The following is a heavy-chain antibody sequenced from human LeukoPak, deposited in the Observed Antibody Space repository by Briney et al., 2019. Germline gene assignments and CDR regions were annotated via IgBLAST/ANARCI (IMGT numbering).Heavy chain of an antibody. CDR3: ARGNNCVDY. CDR2: INHSGST. Sequence: SETLSLTCAVYGGSFSGYYWSWIRQPPGKGLEWIGEINHSGSTNYNPSLKSRVTISVDTSKNQFSLKLSSVTAADTAVYYYARGNNCVDYWGQGTLVTVSS. V-gene: IGHV4-34*01. J-gene: IGHJ4*02. CDR1: GGSFSGYY. D-gene: IGHD2-21*01.